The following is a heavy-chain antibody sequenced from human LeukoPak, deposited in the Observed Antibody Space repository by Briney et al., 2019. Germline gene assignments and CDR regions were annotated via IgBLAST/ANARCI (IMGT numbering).Heavy chain of an antibody. CDR1: GGSFSSGTFY. Sequence: SETLSLTCTFSGGSFSSGTFYWAWIRQPPGKGLEWIGSIHFSGGTYYNPSLKSRVTISVDTSKNQFSLKVTSVTAADTAVYYRARPGGRLARSPFDYWGQGTLVTVSS. CDR2: IHFSGGT. J-gene: IGHJ4*02. CDR3: ARPGGRLARSPFDY. D-gene: IGHD6-19*01. V-gene: IGHV4-39*01.